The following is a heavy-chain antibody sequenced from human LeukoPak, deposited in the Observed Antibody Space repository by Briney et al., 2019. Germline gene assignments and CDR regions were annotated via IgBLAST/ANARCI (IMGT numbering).Heavy chain of an antibody. D-gene: IGHD2-15*01. V-gene: IGHV1-69*06. CDR1: GGTFSSYA. CDR2: ISPIFGTA. Sequence: SVKVSCKASGGTFSSYAISWVRQAPGQRLEWMGGISPIFGTANYAQKFQGRVTITADKSTSTAYMGLSRLRSDDTAVYCCATDRGYCSGGSCYYWFDPWRQGTLVTVSS. CDR3: ATDRGYCSGGSCYYWFDP. J-gene: IGHJ5*02.